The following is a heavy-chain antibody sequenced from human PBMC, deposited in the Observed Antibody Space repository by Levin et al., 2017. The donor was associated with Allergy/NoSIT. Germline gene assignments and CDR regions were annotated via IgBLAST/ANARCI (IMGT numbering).Heavy chain of an antibody. D-gene: IGHD6-19*01. V-gene: IGHV3-30*18. CDR2: VPYDANNI. Sequence: GESLKISCAASGVSFSSFGFHWIRQAPGKGLEWVAVVPYDANNIFYADSVKGRFTISRDNSKRTLSLQMNSLRTEDTAVYYCAKDWSVAVAGYYFDDWGQGILVTVSS. CDR1: GVSFSSFG. CDR3: AKDWSVAVAGYYFDD. J-gene: IGHJ4*02.